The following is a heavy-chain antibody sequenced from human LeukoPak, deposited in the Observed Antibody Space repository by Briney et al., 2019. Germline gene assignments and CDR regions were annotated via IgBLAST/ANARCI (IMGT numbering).Heavy chain of an antibody. D-gene: IGHD5-12*01. CDR3: ARGVGGYLRANDY. J-gene: IGHJ4*02. Sequence: PSETLSLTCAVYGGSFSGYYWSWSRQPPGKGLEWIGEINHSGSTNYNPSLKSRVTISVDTSKNQFSLKLSSVTAADTAVYYCARGVGGYLRANDYWGQGTLVTVSS. V-gene: IGHV4-34*01. CDR1: GGSFSGYY. CDR2: INHSGST.